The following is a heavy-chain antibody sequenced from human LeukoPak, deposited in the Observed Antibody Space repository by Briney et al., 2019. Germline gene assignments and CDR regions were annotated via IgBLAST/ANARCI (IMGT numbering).Heavy chain of an antibody. CDR1: GFTFSSYS. J-gene: IGHJ6*02. Sequence: PGGSLRLSCAASGFTFSSYSMNWVRQAPGKGLEWVSSISSSSSYIYYADSVKGRFTISRDNSKNTLYLQMNSLRAEDTAVYYCARDRRVVAALTTYYYGMDVWGQGTTVTVSS. D-gene: IGHD2-15*01. CDR3: ARDRRVVAALTTYYYGMDV. V-gene: IGHV3-21*04. CDR2: ISSSSSYI.